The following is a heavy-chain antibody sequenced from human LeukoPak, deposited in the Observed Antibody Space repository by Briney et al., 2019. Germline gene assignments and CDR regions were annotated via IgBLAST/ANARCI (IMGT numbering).Heavy chain of an antibody. CDR1: GGTFSSYA. V-gene: IGHV1-69*01. Sequence: SVKVSCKASGGTFSSYAISWVRQAPGQGLEWMGGIIPIFGTANYAQKFQGRVTITADESTSTAYMELSSLRSEDTAVYYCAASGWSKPYYFDYWGQGTLVTVSS. J-gene: IGHJ4*02. CDR3: AASGWSKPYYFDY. CDR2: IIPIFGTA. D-gene: IGHD6-19*01.